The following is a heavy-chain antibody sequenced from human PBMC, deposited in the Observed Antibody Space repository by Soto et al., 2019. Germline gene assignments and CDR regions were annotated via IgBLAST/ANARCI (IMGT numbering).Heavy chain of an antibody. CDR3: AESPGYSSGWSDGMDV. Sequence: TGGSLRLSCAASGFTFSSYSMNWVRQAPGKGLEWVSYISSSSSTIYYADSVKGRFTISRDNAKNSLYLQMNSLRDEDTAVYYCAESPGYSSGWSDGMDVWGQGTTVTVSS. D-gene: IGHD6-19*01. CDR2: ISSSSSTI. CDR1: GFTFSSYS. V-gene: IGHV3-48*02. J-gene: IGHJ6*02.